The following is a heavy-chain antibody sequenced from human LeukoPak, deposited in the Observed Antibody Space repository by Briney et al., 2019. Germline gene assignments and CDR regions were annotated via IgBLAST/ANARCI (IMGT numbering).Heavy chain of an antibody. CDR1: GFTFSNYG. Sequence: AGGSLRLSCAASGFTFSNYGMHWVRQAPGKGLEWVAVIWYDGSNKYCADSVKGRFTLSRDNSKNTLFLQMNSLRPEDTAVYFCARDLTQLALFDYWGQGTLVTVSS. D-gene: IGHD6-13*01. V-gene: IGHV3-33*01. CDR3: ARDLTQLALFDY. J-gene: IGHJ4*02. CDR2: IWYDGSNK.